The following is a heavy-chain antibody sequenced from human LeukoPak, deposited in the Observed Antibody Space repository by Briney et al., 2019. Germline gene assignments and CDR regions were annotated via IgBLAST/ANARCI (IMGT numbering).Heavy chain of an antibody. CDR3: AREDYDSSGYYS. J-gene: IGHJ4*02. Sequence: ASVTVSCKASGYTFTGYYMHWVRQAPGQGLEWMGWINPNSGGTNYAQKIQGRVTMTRHTSISTAYMELSRLRSHDTAVYYCAREDYDSSGYYSWGQGTLVTVSS. CDR2: INPNSGGT. V-gene: IGHV1-2*02. CDR1: GYTFTGYY. D-gene: IGHD3-22*01.